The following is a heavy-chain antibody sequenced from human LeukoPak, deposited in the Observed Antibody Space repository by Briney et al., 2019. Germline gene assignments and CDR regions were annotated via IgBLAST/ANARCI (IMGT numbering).Heavy chain of an antibody. CDR1: GGSISSGSYY. V-gene: IGHV4-61*10. CDR3: ARRMYYYDSSGYYPYGAFDI. Sequence: PSQTLSLTCTVSGGSISSGSYYWSWIRQPAGKGLEWIGYIYYSGSTNYNPSLKSRVTISVDTSKNQFSLKLSSVTAADTAVYYCARRMYYYDSSGYYPYGAFDIWGQGTMVTVSS. CDR2: IYYSGST. D-gene: IGHD3-22*01. J-gene: IGHJ3*02.